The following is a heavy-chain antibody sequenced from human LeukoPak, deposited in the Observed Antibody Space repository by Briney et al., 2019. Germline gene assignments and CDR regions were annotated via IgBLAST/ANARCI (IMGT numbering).Heavy chain of an antibody. J-gene: IGHJ4*02. CDR3: ARVIVVAGTYFDY. D-gene: IGHD6-19*01. Sequence: GGSLRLSCAASGFPFSSYEMSWVRQAPGKGLEWVAYISSSGRTIYYADSVKGRFTISRDNAKNSLYLQMNSLRAEDTAVYYCARVIVVAGTYFDYWGQGTLVTVSS. CDR1: GFPFSSYE. CDR2: ISSSGRTI. V-gene: IGHV3-48*03.